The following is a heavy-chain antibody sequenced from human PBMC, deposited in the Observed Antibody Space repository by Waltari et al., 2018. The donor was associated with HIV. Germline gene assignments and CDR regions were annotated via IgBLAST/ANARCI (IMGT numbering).Heavy chain of an antibody. V-gene: IGHV4-39*07. CDR3: ARDQGGRLRTGAAAEFDY. J-gene: IGHJ4*02. D-gene: IGHD1-1*01. Sequence: QLQLQESGPGLVKPSETLSLTCTVSGGSVSSISYYWGWIRQPPGKGLEWIGTVDYSGITYYNPSLRSRVTISVDTSKNQFSLKLTSVTAADTALYYCARDQGGRLRTGAAAEFDYWGQGTLVTVSS. CDR1: GGSVSSISYY. CDR2: VDYSGIT.